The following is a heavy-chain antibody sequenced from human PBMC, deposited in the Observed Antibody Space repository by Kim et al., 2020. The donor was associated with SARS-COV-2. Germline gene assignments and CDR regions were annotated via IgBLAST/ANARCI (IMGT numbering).Heavy chain of an antibody. Sequence: GGSLRLSCAASGFTFSSYAMHWVRQAPGKGLEWVAVISYDGSNKYYADSVKGRFTISRDNSKNTLYLQMNSLRAEDTAVYYCARGARGSSSWNGFDPWG. CDR2: ISYDGSNK. CDR1: GFTFSSYA. D-gene: IGHD6-13*01. J-gene: IGHJ5*02. CDR3: ARGARGSSSWNGFDP. V-gene: IGHV3-30*04.